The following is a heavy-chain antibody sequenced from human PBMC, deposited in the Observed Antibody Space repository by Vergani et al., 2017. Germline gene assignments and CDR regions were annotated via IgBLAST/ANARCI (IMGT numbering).Heavy chain of an antibody. CDR1: GGTFSSYA. CDR2: IIPIFGTA. J-gene: IGHJ4*02. V-gene: IGHV1-69*13. CDR3: AIDIVDTAMVKAKGPFDY. D-gene: IGHD5-18*01. Sequence: QVQLVQSGAEVKKPGSSVKVSCKASGGTFSSYAISWVRQAPGQGLEWMGRIIPIFGTANYAQKFQGRVTITADESTSTAYMELSSLRSEGTAVYYCAIDIVDTAMVKAKGPFDYWGQGTLVTVSS.